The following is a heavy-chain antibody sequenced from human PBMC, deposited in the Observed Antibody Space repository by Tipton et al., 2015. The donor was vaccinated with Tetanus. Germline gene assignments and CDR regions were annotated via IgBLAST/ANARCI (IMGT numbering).Heavy chain of an antibody. CDR1: GFAFNTYA. J-gene: IGHJ4*02. V-gene: IGHV3-21*01. CDR2: ISDNSRYI. CDR3: ARGAYGQFDY. D-gene: IGHD4-17*01. Sequence: SLRLSCAASGFAFNTYAMTWVRQAPGKGLEWVSSISDNSRYIYYADSVKGRFTISRDNAKNSLYLQMNSLRAEDTAIYYCARGAYGQFDYWGQGTLVTVSS.